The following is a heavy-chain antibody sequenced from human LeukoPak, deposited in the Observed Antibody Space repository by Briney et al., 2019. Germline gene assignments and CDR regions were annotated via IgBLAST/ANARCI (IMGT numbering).Heavy chain of an antibody. D-gene: IGHD2-2*01. Sequence: VESVKISCKGSGYSFTSYWIGWVRQMPGKGLEWMGIIYPGDSDTRYSPSFQGQVTISADRSISTAYLQWSSLKASDTAMYYCARLGGYCSSTSCYAGNYFDYWGQGTLVTVSS. CDR2: IYPGDSDT. V-gene: IGHV5-51*01. CDR1: GYSFTSYW. CDR3: ARLGGYCSSTSCYAGNYFDY. J-gene: IGHJ4*02.